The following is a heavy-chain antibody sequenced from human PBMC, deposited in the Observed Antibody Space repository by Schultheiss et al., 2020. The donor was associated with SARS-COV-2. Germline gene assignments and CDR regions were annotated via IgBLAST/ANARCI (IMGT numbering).Heavy chain of an antibody. V-gene: IGHV4-34*01. CDR2: INHSGSS. D-gene: IGHD1-26*01. CDR3: ARHGSGSYYYYYYMDV. J-gene: IGHJ6*03. CDR1: GGSFSGYY. Sequence: SETLSLTCAVYGGSFSGYYWSWICQPPGKGLEWIGEINHSGSSNYNPSLKSRVTISVDTSKNQFSLKLSSVTAADTAVYYCARHGSGSYYYYYYMDVWGKGTTVTVSS.